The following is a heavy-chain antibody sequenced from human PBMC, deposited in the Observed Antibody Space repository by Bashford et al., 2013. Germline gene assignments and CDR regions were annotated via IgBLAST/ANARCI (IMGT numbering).Heavy chain of an antibody. CDR1: GGSISSYY. V-gene: IGHV4-59*08. CDR2: LFTVGAP. Sequence: SETLSLTCTAFGGSISSYYWSWIRQPPREGTGVDWIYLFTVGAPTTTPPSRVEFAISLDTSKNQISLRLSSVTAADTAVYYCARQLGGYSYGSGGDINYYHYYHGRLGQRGPRSPSP. CDR3: ARQLGGYSYGSGGDINYYHYYHGR. D-gene: IGHD5-18*01. J-gene: IGHJ6*03.